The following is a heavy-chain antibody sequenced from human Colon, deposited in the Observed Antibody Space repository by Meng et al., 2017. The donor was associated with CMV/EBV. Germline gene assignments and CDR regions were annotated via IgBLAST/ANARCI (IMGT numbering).Heavy chain of an antibody. Sequence: ASVKVSCKASGYTFTDYHVSWVRQAPGQGLEWMAWINPKMGGTTYARKFQGRVTVTSDTSITTAYMELSGLRSDDTAVYYCARDWGYCSSTSCPWYWFDPWGQGTLVTVS. J-gene: IGHJ5*02. CDR3: ARDWGYCSSTSCPWYWFDP. V-gene: IGHV1-2*02. CDR2: INPKMGGT. D-gene: IGHD2-2*01. CDR1: GYTFTDYH.